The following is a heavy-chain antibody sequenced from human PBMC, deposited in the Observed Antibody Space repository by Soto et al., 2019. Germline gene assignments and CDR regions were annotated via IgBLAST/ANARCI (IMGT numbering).Heavy chain of an antibody. CDR2: ISYDGSNK. CDR3: ARGGEKLAYY. V-gene: IGHV3-30-3*01. Sequence: PGGSLILSCAASGFTFSSYAMHWVRQAPGKGLEWVAVISYDGSNKYYADSVKGRFTISRDNSKNTLYLQMNSLRAEDTAVYYCARGGEKLAYYWGQGTLVTVSS. CDR1: GFTFSSYA. D-gene: IGHD6-6*01. J-gene: IGHJ4*02.